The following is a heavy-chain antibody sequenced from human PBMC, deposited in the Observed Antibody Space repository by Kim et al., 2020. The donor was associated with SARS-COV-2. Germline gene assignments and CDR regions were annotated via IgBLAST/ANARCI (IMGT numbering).Heavy chain of an antibody. V-gene: IGHV3-74*01. CDR2: INSDGSSR. Sequence: GGSLRLSCAASGFTFSSYWMHWVRQAPGKGLVWVSRINSDGSSRSYADSVKGRFTISRDNAKNTLYLQMNSLRVEDTAVYYCARERTIGERWFDPWGQGTLVTVSS. CDR1: GFTFSSYW. D-gene: IGHD3-16*01. J-gene: IGHJ5*02. CDR3: ARERTIGERWFDP.